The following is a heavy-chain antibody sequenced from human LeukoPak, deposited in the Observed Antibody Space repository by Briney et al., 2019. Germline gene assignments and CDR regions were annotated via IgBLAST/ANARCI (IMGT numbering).Heavy chain of an antibody. J-gene: IGHJ6*04. CDR1: GYTFTSYY. D-gene: IGHD2-15*01. V-gene: IGHV1-46*01. CDR3: ARDSKPVVVAAKWYYGMDV. Sequence: ASVKVSCKASGYTFTSYYMHWVRQAPGQGLEWTGIINPSGGSTSYAQKFQGRVTMTRDTSTSTVYMELSSLRSEDTAVYYCARDSKPVVVAAKWYYGMDVWGKGTTVTVSS. CDR2: INPSGGST.